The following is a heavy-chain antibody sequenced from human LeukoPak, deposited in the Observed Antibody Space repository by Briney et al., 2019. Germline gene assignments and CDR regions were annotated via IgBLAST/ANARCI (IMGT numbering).Heavy chain of an antibody. Sequence: GGSLRLSCAASGFTFSNAWMTWVRQAPGKGLEWVGRIKSKTDGGTTDYAAPVKGRFTISRDDSKNMLYLQMNSLKTEDTAVYYCTTRAQFVAVAGTDYFDYWGQGTLVTVSS. CDR2: IKSKTDGGTT. V-gene: IGHV3-15*01. J-gene: IGHJ4*02. CDR1: GFTFSNAW. D-gene: IGHD6-19*01. CDR3: TTRAQFVAVAGTDYFDY.